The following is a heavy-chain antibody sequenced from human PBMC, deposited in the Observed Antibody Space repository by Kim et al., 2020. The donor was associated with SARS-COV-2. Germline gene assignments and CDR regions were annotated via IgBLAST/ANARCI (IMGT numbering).Heavy chain of an antibody. Sequence: GRFTISRDNAKTSLYLQMNSLRAEDTAVYYCAKDRGITAAAGSSYYYGMDVWGQGTTVTVSS. J-gene: IGHJ6*02. CDR3: AKDRGITAAAGSSYYYGMDV. D-gene: IGHD6-13*01. V-gene: IGHV3-9*01.